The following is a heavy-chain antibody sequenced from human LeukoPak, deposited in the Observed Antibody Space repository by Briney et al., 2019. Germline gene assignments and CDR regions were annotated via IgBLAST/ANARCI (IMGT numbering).Heavy chain of an antibody. CDR2: ISGSGGST. V-gene: IGHV3-23*01. Sequence: PGGSLRLSCAASGFTFSSYAMSWVRQAPGKGLEWVSAISGSGGSTYYADSVKGRFTMSRDNSKNTLYLQMNSLRAEDTAVYYCAKDRKTYYYDSSGSHNWFDPWGQGTLVTVSS. J-gene: IGHJ5*02. CDR1: GFTFSSYA. CDR3: AKDRKTYYYDSSGSHNWFDP. D-gene: IGHD3-22*01.